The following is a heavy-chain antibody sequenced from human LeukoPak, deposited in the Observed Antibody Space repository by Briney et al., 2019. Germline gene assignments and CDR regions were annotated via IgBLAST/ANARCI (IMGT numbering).Heavy chain of an antibody. CDR1: GFTFSSYG. Sequence: GGSLRLSCAASGFTFSSYGMHWVRQAPGKGLEWVAVISYDGSNKYYADSVKGRFTISRDNSKNTLYLQMNSLRAEDTAVYYCAIWPDYYDSSGYAFDIWGQGTMVTVSS. V-gene: IGHV3-30*03. J-gene: IGHJ3*02. CDR3: AIWPDYYDSSGYAFDI. CDR2: ISYDGSNK. D-gene: IGHD3-22*01.